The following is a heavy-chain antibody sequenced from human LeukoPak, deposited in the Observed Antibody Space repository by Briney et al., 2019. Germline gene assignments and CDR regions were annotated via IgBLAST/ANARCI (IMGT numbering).Heavy chain of an antibody. Sequence: GGPLRLSGAASEFTFRAYWMHWVRQAPGKGLVWVSRIRGDGSMTNYADSVKGRFTISRDNAKNTLYLRMNSLRLEDTAVYYCARENLAAAADYWGQGTVVTVSS. CDR1: EFTFRAYW. J-gene: IGHJ4*02. D-gene: IGHD6-25*01. V-gene: IGHV3-74*01. CDR3: ARENLAAAADY. CDR2: IRGDGSMT.